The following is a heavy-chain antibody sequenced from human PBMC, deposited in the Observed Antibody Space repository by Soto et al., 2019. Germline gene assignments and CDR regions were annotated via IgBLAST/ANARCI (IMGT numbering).Heavy chain of an antibody. J-gene: IGHJ3*01. CDR3: ARDEAISGRARAFDG. CDR1: GYTFSTYY. D-gene: IGHD6-25*01. Sequence: QVRLVQSGTGVTEPGASVKVSCKASGYTFSTYYIIWVRQAPGQGLEWLGWRRGVNCNTFSPQEVQARVVMTMDTSTTTAYMELTSLRAADPAVYYCARDEAISGRARAFDGWGQGTLVIVSS. V-gene: IGHV1-18*01. CDR2: RRGVNCNT.